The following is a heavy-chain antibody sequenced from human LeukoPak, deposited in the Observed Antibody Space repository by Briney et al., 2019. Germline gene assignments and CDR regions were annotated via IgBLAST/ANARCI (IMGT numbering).Heavy chain of an antibody. V-gene: IGHV3-21*01. CDR3: ARDSVVVTAIDY. CDR2: ISSSSSYI. J-gene: IGHJ4*02. D-gene: IGHD2-21*02. CDR1: GFTFSSYS. Sequence: GGSRRLSCASSGFTFSSYSMNWVRQAPGKGLEWVSSISSSSSYIYYADSVKGRFTISRDNAKNSLYLQMNSLRAEDTAVYYCARDSVVVTAIDYWGQGTLVTVSS.